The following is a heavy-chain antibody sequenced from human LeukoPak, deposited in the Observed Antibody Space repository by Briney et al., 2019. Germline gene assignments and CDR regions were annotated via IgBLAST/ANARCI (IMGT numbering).Heavy chain of an antibody. V-gene: IGHV3-48*01. J-gene: IGHJ4*02. CDR1: GFTFSSYS. CDR3: ARRAPARYASSLYYFDY. D-gene: IGHD6-13*01. Sequence: GGSLRLSCAASGFTFSSYSMNWVRQAPGKGLEWVSYISSSSSTIYYADSVKGRFTISRDNAKNSLYLQMNGLRAEDTAVYYCARRAPARYASSLYYFDYWGQGTLVTVSS. CDR2: ISSSSSTI.